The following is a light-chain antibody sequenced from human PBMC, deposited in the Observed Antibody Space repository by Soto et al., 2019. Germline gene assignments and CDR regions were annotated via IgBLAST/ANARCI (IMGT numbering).Light chain of an antibody. CDR3: QQYGSSPPYT. Sequence: EIVLTQSPGTLSLSPGERATLSCRASQSVSSSYLACYQQQPGQAPRLLIYGASSRATGIADRFSGSGSGTDFTLTISRLEPEDVAVYYCQQYGSSPPYTFGQGTKLEIK. V-gene: IGKV3-20*01. CDR2: GAS. CDR1: QSVSSSY. J-gene: IGKJ2*01.